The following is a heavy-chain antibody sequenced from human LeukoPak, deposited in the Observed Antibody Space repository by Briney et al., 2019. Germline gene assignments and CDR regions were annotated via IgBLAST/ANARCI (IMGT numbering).Heavy chain of an antibody. CDR1: GYTFTGYY. D-gene: IGHD3-22*01. CDR2: FNPNSGGT. CDR3: ARDRVGYYYDSSGTNWFDP. V-gene: IGHV1-2*02. Sequence: ASVKVSCKASGYTFTGYYMHWVRQAPGQGLEWMGWFNPNSGGTNYAQKFQGRVTMTRDTSISTAYMELSRLRSDDTAVYYCARDRVGYYYDSSGTNWFDPWGQGTLVTVSS. J-gene: IGHJ5*02.